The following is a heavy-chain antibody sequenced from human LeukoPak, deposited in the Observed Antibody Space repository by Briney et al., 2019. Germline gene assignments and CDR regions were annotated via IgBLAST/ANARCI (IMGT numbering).Heavy chain of an antibody. D-gene: IGHD6-13*01. J-gene: IGHJ6*03. CDR3: ARSAAGTLGYYFFHMDV. CDR2: MYHRGTT. Sequence: SETLSLTCSVSGSSISENFYWGWIRQPPGKGLEWIGSMYHRGTTYYNLSLKGRLTISVDKSKNQFSLELNSATASDTAVYYCARSAAGTLGYYFFHMDVWGKGTTVIVSS. V-gene: IGHV4-38-2*01. CDR1: GSSISENFY.